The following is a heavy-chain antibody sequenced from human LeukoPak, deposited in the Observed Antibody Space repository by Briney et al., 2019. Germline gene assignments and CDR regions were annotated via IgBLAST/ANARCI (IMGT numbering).Heavy chain of an antibody. V-gene: IGHV3-23*01. CDR1: GFTFSSYG. J-gene: IGHJ6*03. CDR2: ISGRGGST. Sequence: SGRSLRLSCAASGFTFSSYGMSWVRQAPGKGLEWGSAISGRGGSTYYADSVKGRFTISRDNSKNTLYLQMNSLRAEDTAVYYCAKDLAKIYYYYMDVWGKGTTVTVSS. CDR3: AKDLAKIYYYYMDV.